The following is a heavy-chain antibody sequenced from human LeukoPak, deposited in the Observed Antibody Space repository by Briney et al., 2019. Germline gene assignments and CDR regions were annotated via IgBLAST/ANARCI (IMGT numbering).Heavy chain of an antibody. J-gene: IGHJ4*02. CDR2: IYSSDAT. V-gene: IGHV3-66*01. D-gene: IGHD1-14*01. Sequence: PGGSLRLSCTASGFTFSSYRMNWGRQVPGKGLEWVSIIYSSDATYYADSVKGRFTVSRDKAKNTLYLQMNSLRADDTAVYYCARETPGSRVFDSWGQGTLVTVSS. CDR1: GFTFSSYR. CDR3: ARETPGSRVFDS.